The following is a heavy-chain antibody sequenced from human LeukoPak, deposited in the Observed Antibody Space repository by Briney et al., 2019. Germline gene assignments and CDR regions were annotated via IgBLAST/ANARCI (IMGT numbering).Heavy chain of an antibody. D-gene: IGHD6-13*01. CDR3: AGQTYSSSWYSSFDY. V-gene: IGHV4-39*01. CDR2: IYYSGST. CDR1: GGSISSSSYY. J-gene: IGHJ4*02. Sequence: SETLSLTCTVSGGSISSSSYYWGWIRQPPGKGLEWIGSIYYSGSTYYNPSFKSRVTISVDTSKNQFSLKLSSVTAADTAVYYCAGQTYSSSWYSSFDYWGQGTLVTVSS.